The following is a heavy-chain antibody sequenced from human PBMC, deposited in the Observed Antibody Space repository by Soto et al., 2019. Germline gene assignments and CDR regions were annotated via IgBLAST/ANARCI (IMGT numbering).Heavy chain of an antibody. CDR1: GGSANGYY. J-gene: IGHJ5*02. CDR3: ATRITVFGLLIPPFDP. Sequence: SETLSLTCAVYGGSANGYYWNWIRQPPGKGLEWIGEINHTGGTHYNPSLKSRVTMSVDTSKNQFSLRLSSVTAADTAIYYCATRITVFGLLIPPFDPWGQGTQVTVSS. D-gene: IGHD3-3*01. V-gene: IGHV4-34*01. CDR2: INHTGGT.